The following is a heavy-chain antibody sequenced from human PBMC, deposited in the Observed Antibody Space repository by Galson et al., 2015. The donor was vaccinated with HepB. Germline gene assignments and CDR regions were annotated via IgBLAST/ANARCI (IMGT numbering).Heavy chain of an antibody. D-gene: IGHD6-19*01. Sequence: SLRLSCATSGFNFGDKAVSWFRQAPGKGLEWVGFIRSKTYGGTAEYAASVQGRFTISSDDSKSIGNLQMNSLEIEDTGVYYCTRDGCPIGSLAGCAFDVWGQRTVVTVSS. CDR1: GFNFGDKA. CDR3: TRDGCPIGSLAGCAFDV. J-gene: IGHJ3*01. V-gene: IGHV3-49*03. CDR2: IRSKTYGGTA.